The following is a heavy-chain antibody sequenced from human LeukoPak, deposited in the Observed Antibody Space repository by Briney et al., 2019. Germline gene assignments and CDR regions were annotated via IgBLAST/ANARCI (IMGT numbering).Heavy chain of an antibody. CDR3: SKKDTAMDPYHWFDP. J-gene: IGHJ5*02. CDR1: GYSFTSYW. V-gene: IGHV5-51*01. Sequence: PGESLKISCKGSGYSFTSYWIGWVRQMPGKGLEWMGIIYPGDSDTRYSPSFQGQVTISADKSISTAYLQWSSLKASDTAMYYCSKKDTAMDPYHWFDPWGQGTLVTVSS. D-gene: IGHD5-18*01. CDR2: IYPGDSDT.